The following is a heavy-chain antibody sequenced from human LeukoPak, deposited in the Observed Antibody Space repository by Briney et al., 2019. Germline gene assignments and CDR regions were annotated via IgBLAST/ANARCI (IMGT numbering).Heavy chain of an antibody. CDR1: GFTFSSYA. CDR2: ISSNGGST. J-gene: IGHJ4*02. Sequence: GGSLRLSCAASGFTFSSYAMHWVRQAPGKGLEYVSAISSNGGSTYYANSVKGRFTISRDNSKNTLYLQMGSLRAEDMAVYYCARVTQGCSIGSTSCQIDYWGQGTLVTVSS. V-gene: IGHV3-64*01. D-gene: IGHD2-2*01. CDR3: ARVTQGCSIGSTSCQIDY.